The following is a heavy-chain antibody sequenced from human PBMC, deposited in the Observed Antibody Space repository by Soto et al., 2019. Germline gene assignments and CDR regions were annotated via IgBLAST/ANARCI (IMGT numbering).Heavy chain of an antibody. V-gene: IGHV4-30-4*01. Sequence: SETLSLTCTVSGGSISSGDYYWSWIRQPPGKGLEWIGYIYYSGSTYYSPSLKSRVTISVDTSKNQFSLKLSSVTAADTAVYYCAGGSAMAPTSNWFDPWGQGTLVTVSS. D-gene: IGHD2-2*01. CDR2: IYYSGST. CDR1: GGSISSGDYY. J-gene: IGHJ5*02. CDR3: AGGSAMAPTSNWFDP.